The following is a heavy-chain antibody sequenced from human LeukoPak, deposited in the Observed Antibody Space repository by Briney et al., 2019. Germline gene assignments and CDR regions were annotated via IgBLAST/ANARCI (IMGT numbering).Heavy chain of an antibody. CDR1: GYTFTSYY. V-gene: IGHV1-46*01. CDR3: ARDNIFIAAAGRGDYFDY. CDR2: INPSGGST. J-gene: IGHJ4*02. D-gene: IGHD6-13*01. Sequence: GASVKVSCKASGYTFTSYYMHWVRQAPGQGLEWMGIINPSGGSTSYAQKFQGRVTMTRDTSTSTVYMELSSLRSEDTAVYYCARDNIFIAAAGRGDYFDYWGQGTLVTVSS.